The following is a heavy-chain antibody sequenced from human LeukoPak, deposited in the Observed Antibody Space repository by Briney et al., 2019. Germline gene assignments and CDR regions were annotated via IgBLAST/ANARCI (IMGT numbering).Heavy chain of an antibody. J-gene: IGHJ4*02. CDR1: GFTFSSYS. CDR2: ISSSSSTI. Sequence: GGSLRLSCAASGFTFSSYSMNWVRQAPGKGLQWVSYISSSSSTIYYADSVKGRFTISRDNAKNSLYLQMNSLRAEDTAVYYCAREAYSSSKYFDYWGPGALVTVSS. D-gene: IGHD6-6*01. CDR3: AREAYSSSKYFDY. V-gene: IGHV3-48*04.